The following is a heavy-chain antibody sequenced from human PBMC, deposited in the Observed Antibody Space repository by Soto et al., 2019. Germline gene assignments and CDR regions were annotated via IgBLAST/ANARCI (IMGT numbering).Heavy chain of an antibody. V-gene: IGHV1-46*01. Sequence: QVQLVQSGAEVMKPGASVKVSCKASGYTFTSYYMHWVRQAPGQGLEWMGIINPSGGSTSYAQKFQGRVTMTRDTSTSTVYMELSSLRSEDTAVYYCARSAVVVVAANAEYFQHWGQGTLVTVSS. CDR2: INPSGGST. CDR1: GYTFTSYY. D-gene: IGHD2-15*01. J-gene: IGHJ1*01. CDR3: ARSAVVVVAANAEYFQH.